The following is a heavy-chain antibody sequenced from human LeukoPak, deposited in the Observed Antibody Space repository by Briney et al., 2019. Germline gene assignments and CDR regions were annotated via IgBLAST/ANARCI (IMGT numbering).Heavy chain of an antibody. V-gene: IGHV6-1*01. D-gene: IGHD3-22*01. CDR2: TYHRSKWYN. CDR3: ARDDDSSDDAFDI. Sequence: SQTLSLTCTISGDSVSSNSAAWSWIRQSPSRGLEWLGRTYHRSKWYNDYAVFVKSRITVNPDTSKNQFPLQLNSVTPEDTAVYYCARDDDSSDDAFDIWGQGTMVTVSS. CDR1: GDSVSSNSAA. J-gene: IGHJ3*02.